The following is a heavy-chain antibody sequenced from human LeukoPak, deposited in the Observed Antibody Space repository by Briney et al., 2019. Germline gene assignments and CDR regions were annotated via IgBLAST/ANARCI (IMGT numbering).Heavy chain of an antibody. CDR3: ARGVRNYYDSSGYPYYFDY. CDR1: GFTFSSYS. CDR2: ISTSSSYI. D-gene: IGHD3-22*01. V-gene: IGHV3-21*01. Sequence: PGGSLRLSCAASGFTFSSYSMNWVRQAPGKGLEWVSSISTSSSYIYYADSVKGRFTISRDNAKNSLYLQMNSLRAENTAVYYCARGVRNYYDSSGYPYYFDYWGQGTLVTVSS. J-gene: IGHJ4*02.